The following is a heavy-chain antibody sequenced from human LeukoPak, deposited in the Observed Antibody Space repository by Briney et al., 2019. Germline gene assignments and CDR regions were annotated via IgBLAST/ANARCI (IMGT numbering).Heavy chain of an antibody. Sequence: QTGGSLRLSCAASGFTFSVYGMHWVRQAPGKGLEWVAVIWSDGSNKYSADSVKGRFTISRDNSKNTLYLQMNSLRAEDTAVYYCAREVHIAAPNDAFDIWGQGTMVTVSS. CDR1: GFTFSVYG. J-gene: IGHJ3*02. D-gene: IGHD6-6*01. CDR3: AREVHIAAPNDAFDI. CDR2: IWSDGSNK. V-gene: IGHV3-33*01.